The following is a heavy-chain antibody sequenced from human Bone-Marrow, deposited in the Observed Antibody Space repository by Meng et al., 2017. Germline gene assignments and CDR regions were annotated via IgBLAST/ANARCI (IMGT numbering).Heavy chain of an antibody. J-gene: IGHJ6*02. V-gene: IGHV1-2*06. Sequence: ASVKVSCKASGYTFTGYYMHWVRQAPGQGLEWMGRINPNSGGTNYAQKFQGRVTMTRDTSISTAYMELSRLRSEDTAVYYCARVSSKIAAAVGTFYYYGMDVWGQGTTVTVSS. CDR3: ARVSSKIAAAVGTFYYYGMDV. CDR2: INPNSGGT. CDR1: GYTFTGYY. D-gene: IGHD6-13*01.